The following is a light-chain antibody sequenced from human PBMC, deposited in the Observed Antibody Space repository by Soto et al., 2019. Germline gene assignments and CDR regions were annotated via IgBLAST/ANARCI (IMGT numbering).Light chain of an antibody. CDR2: EVS. CDR1: SSDVGNYKY. J-gene: IGLJ1*01. CDR3: FSYTSSGTYV. Sequence: QSLLTHPASLSGSPGQSITISCTGTSSDVGNYKYVSWYQQHPGKAPKLMIYEVSNRPSGVSNRFSGSKSGNTASLTISGLQAEDETDYYCFSYTSSGTYVFGTGTKVTV. V-gene: IGLV2-14*01.